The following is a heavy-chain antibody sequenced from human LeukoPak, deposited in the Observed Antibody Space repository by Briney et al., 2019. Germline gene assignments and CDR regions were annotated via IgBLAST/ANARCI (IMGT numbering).Heavy chain of an antibody. CDR1: GGSINSYS. Sequence: PSETLSVNCTVSGGSINSYSWNWIRQPAGKGLEWIGRIYATGSTNYNPSLKSRVTMSVDTSKNQFSLNLNSVTAADTAVYYCARVSPITVAGFDYWGQGTLVTVSS. CDR3: ARVSPITVAGFDY. J-gene: IGHJ4*02. CDR2: IYATGST. V-gene: IGHV4-4*07. D-gene: IGHD6-19*01.